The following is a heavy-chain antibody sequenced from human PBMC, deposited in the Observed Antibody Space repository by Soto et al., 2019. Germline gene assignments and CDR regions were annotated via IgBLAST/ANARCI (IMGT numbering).Heavy chain of an antibody. CDR3: ARDPMSSGSYGRDAFDI. Sequence: QVQLVQSGAEVKKPGSSVKVSCKASGGTFSSYAISWVRQAPGQGLEWMGGIIPIFGTANYAQKFQGRVTITAAESTSTAYMELSSLRSEDTAVYYCARDPMSSGSYGRDAFDIWGQGTMVTVSS. J-gene: IGHJ3*02. V-gene: IGHV1-69*12. CDR1: GGTFSSYA. D-gene: IGHD3-10*01. CDR2: IIPIFGTA.